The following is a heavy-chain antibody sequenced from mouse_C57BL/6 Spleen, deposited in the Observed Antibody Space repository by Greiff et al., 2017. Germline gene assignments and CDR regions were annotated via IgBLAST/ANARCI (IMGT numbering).Heavy chain of an antibody. V-gene: IGHV5-17*01. D-gene: IGHD1-1*01. J-gene: IGHJ2*01. CDR3: ARGSSYGGYFDY. CDR1: GFTFSDYG. Sequence: EVHLVESGGGLVKPGGSLKLSCAASGFTFSDYGMHWVRQAPEKGLEWVAYISSGSSTIYYADTVKGRFTISRDNAKNTLFLQRTSLRYEDTAMYYCARGSSYGGYFDYWGQGTTLTVSS. CDR2: ISSGSSTI.